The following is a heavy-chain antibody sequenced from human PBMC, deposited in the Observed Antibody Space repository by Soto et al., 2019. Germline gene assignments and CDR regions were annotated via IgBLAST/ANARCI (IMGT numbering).Heavy chain of an antibody. CDR2: ISGSGGST. CDR3: AKDRNWNYYGLDV. Sequence: PGGSLRLSCAASGFTFRSYAMSWVRQAPGKGLEWVSAISGSGGSTYYADSVKGRFTISRDNSKNTLYLQMNSLRAEDTAVYYCAKDRNWNYYGLDVWGQGTTVTVSS. CDR1: GFTFRSYA. J-gene: IGHJ6*02. V-gene: IGHV3-23*01. D-gene: IGHD1-1*01.